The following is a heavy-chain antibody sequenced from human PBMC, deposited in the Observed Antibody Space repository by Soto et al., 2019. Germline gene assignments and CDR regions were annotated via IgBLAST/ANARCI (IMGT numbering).Heavy chain of an antibody. J-gene: IGHJ4*02. Sequence: GGSLRLSCQASGFNFDNYGMHWVRQAPGKGLEWVAVITYDGSNKYYADSVKGRFTISRGNSKNTLSLHLNTLKPEDTAVYHCAKDRVGGTFYTPLGFWGQGTLVTVSS. CDR3: AKDRVGGTFYTPLGF. CDR1: GFNFDNYG. V-gene: IGHV3-30*18. D-gene: IGHD1-7*01. CDR2: ITYDGSNK.